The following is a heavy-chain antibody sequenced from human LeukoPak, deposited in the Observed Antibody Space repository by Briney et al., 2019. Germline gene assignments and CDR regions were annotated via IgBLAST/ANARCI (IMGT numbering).Heavy chain of an antibody. CDR1: GFSISTYY. CDR2: VHYSGST. J-gene: IGHJ4*02. Sequence: PSETLSLNCTVSGFSISTYYWSWIRQPPGKGLEWVGYVHYSGSTNYNPSLKSRVSISVDTSKNQFSLKMTSLIAADTAVYYCASHGPYSSSSFDYWGQGTLVTVSS. D-gene: IGHD6-6*01. V-gene: IGHV4-59*08. CDR3: ASHGPYSSSSFDY.